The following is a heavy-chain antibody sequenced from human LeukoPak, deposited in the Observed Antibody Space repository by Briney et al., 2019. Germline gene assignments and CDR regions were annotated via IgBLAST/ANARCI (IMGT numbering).Heavy chain of an antibody. Sequence: ASVKVSCKASGYTFTNYGISWVRQAPGQGLEWVAWTSVYNGDTNYAQKFQGRVTMTTDTSTSTAYMELRSLRSDDTAVYYCARVVGGNYYGSETDDYWGQGTLVTVSS. CDR2: TSVYNGDT. V-gene: IGHV1-18*01. D-gene: IGHD3-10*01. CDR3: ARVVGGNYYGSETDDY. CDR1: GYTFTNYG. J-gene: IGHJ4*02.